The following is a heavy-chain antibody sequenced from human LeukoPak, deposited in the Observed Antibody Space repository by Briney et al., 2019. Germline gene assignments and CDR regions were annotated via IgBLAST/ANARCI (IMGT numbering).Heavy chain of an antibody. J-gene: IGHJ4*02. Sequence: GGSLRLSCTASGFTFNRDWTAWVRQAPGKGLEWVANIKEDGSEKNYVDSVKGRFTNSRDNAENSVYLQMNDLRAEDTGVYYCVTKEPSTSGWSYWGQGTLVTVSS. CDR3: VTKEPSTSGWSY. V-gene: IGHV3-7*01. D-gene: IGHD6-19*01. CDR2: IKEDGSEK. CDR1: GFTFNRDW.